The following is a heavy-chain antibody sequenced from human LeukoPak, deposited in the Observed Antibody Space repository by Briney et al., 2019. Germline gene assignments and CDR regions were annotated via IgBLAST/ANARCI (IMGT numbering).Heavy chain of an antibody. CDR2: INPNSGGT. Sequence: ASVKVSCKASGYTFTGYYMHWVRQAPGQGLEWMGWINPNSGGTNYAQKFQGRVTMTSDTSISTAYMELSGLRSDDTAVYYCARGRGIGTVNYCDYWGQGTLVTVSS. V-gene: IGHV1-2*02. J-gene: IGHJ4*02. CDR3: ARGRGIGTVNYCDY. CDR1: GYTFTGYY. D-gene: IGHD3-3*02.